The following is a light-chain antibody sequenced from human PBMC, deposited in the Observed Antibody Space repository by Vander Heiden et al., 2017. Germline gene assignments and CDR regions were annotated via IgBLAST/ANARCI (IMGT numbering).Light chain of an antibody. V-gene: IGLV3-25*03. Sequence: SYELTQPPSVSVSPGQTARITCSGDALPKQYAYWYQQKPGQAPVLVRYKDSERPSGIPERCSGSSSGTTVTLTISGVQAEDEADYYCQSAVVFGGGTKLTVL. CDR1: ALPKQY. J-gene: IGLJ2*01. CDR3: QSAVV. CDR2: KDS.